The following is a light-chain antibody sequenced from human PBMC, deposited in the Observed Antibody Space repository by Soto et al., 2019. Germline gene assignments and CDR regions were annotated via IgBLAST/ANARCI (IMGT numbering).Light chain of an antibody. CDR2: GNS. Sequence: QSVLTQPPSVSGAPGQRVTISCTGSSSNIGAGYDVHWYQQLPGTAPKLLIYGNSNRPSGDPDRFSGSKSGTSASLAITGLQAEDEADYYCQSYDSSLSERVFGGGTKLTVL. CDR3: QSYDSSLSERV. V-gene: IGLV1-40*01. CDR1: SSNIGAGYD. J-gene: IGLJ3*02.